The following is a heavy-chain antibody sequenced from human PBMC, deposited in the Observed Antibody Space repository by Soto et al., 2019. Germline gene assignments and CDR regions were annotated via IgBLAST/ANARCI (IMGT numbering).Heavy chain of an antibody. CDR3: ARDWAQPLLRFLDRSEKYYYYGMDV. CDR2: IIPIFGTA. V-gene: IGHV1-69*13. Sequence: ASVKVSCKASGGTFSSYAISWVRQAPGQGLEWMGGIIPIFGTANYAQKFQGRVTITADESTSTAYMELSSLRSEDTAVYYCARDWAQPLLRFLDRSEKYYYYGMDVWGQGTTVTVSS. J-gene: IGHJ6*02. CDR1: GGTFSSYA. D-gene: IGHD3-3*01.